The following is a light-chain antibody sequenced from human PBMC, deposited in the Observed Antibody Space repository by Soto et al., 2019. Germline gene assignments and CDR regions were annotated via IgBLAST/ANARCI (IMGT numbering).Light chain of an antibody. J-gene: IGKJ2*01. CDR2: DAS. CDR1: QSVSSY. V-gene: IGKV3-11*01. Sequence: EIVLTQSPATLSLSPGERATLSCRASQSVSSYLAWYQQKPGQTPRLLIYDASNRATGIPARFSGSGSGKDFTLTISSLEPEDFAVYYCQQRSSWPRSFGQGTKLEI. CDR3: QQRSSWPRS.